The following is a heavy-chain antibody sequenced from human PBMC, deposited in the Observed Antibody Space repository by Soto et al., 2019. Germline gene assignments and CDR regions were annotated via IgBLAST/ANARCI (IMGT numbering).Heavy chain of an antibody. CDR1: GLSITDSEMG. J-gene: IGHJ5*02. D-gene: IGHD6-19*01. CDR2: IDSSGEK. V-gene: IGHV2-26*01. Sequence: QVTLKESGPVLVKPTETLTLRCTVSGLSITDSEMGVSWIRQPPGQPLEWLAHIDSSGEKSYRTFLKSRLAISKDTSKSQIVLTRTNMDPADTATYYCARRHLAVAVSPWFDPWGQGIPVTVSS. CDR3: ARRHLAVAVSPWFDP.